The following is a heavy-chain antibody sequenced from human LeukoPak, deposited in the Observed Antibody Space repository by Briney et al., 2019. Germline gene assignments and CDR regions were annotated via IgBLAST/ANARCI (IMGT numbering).Heavy chain of an antibody. CDR1: GGSISSDDYY. CDR2: IFYSGST. CDR3: ARAHSTAIFVDY. Sequence: PSETLSLTCTVSGGSISSDDYYWSWIRQLPGKGLEWIGYIFYSGSTYCTPSLKSRVTILVDTSKNQFSLKLNSVTAADTAVYYCARAHSTAIFVDYWGQGTLVTVSS. J-gene: IGHJ4*02. V-gene: IGHV4-31*03. D-gene: IGHD3-3*01.